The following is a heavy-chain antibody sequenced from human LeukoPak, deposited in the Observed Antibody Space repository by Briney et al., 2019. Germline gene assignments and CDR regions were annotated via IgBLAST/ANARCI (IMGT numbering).Heavy chain of an antibody. V-gene: IGHV3-30-3*01. J-gene: IGHJ4*02. CDR1: GFTFSSYA. D-gene: IGHD4-17*01. CDR2: ISYDGSNK. CDR3: ARSPSVTSGY. Sequence: GGSLRLSCAASGFTFSSYAMSWVRQAPGKGLEWVAVISYDGSNKYYADSVKGRFTISRDNSKNTLYLQMNSLRAEDTAVYYCARSPSVTSGYWGQGTLVTVSS.